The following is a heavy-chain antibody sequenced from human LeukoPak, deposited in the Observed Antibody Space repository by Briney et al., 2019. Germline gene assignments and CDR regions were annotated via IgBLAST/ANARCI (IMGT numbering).Heavy chain of an antibody. V-gene: IGHV1-2*02. CDR3: ARVGTAGTTSPFDF. D-gene: IGHD1-1*01. CDR2: IDLNTGVT. CDR1: GYTFTGYY. Sequence: ASVKVSCKASGYTFTGYYMHWVRQAPGQGLELVGWIDLNTGVTNYAQKFQGRVTMTRDTSVSTACMELSRLRSDDTAVYYCARVGTAGTTSPFDFWGQGTLVTVSS. J-gene: IGHJ4*02.